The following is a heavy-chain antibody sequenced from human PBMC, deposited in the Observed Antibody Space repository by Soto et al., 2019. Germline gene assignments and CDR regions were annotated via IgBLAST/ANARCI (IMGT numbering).Heavy chain of an antibody. CDR2: IWYDGSKK. V-gene: IGHV3-33*01. J-gene: IGHJ6*02. Sequence: QVQLVESGGGVVQPGRSLRLSCAASGFPFSSYAMHWVRQAPGKGLEWVAVIWYDGSKKFYADSVKGRFTISRDDSKNTHYLQMNSLRAEDTAVYYCARENSGMDVSCQGTTVTVSS. CDR1: GFPFSSYA. CDR3: ARENSGMDV.